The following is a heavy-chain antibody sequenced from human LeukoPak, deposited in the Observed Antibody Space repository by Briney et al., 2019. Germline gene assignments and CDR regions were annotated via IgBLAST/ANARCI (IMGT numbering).Heavy chain of an antibody. Sequence: SETLSLTCAAYGGSFSGYYWSWIRQPPGKGLEWIGEINHSGSTNYNPSLKSRVTISVDTSKNQFSLKLSSVTAADTAVYYCSRSSSFDYWGQGTLVTVSS. CDR1: GGSFSGYY. CDR2: INHSGST. J-gene: IGHJ4*02. CDR3: SRSSSFDY. V-gene: IGHV4-34*01.